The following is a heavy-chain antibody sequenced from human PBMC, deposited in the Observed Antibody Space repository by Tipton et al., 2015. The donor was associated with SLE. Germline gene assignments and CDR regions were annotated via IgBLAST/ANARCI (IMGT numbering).Heavy chain of an antibody. J-gene: IGHJ3*02. V-gene: IGHV4-59*12. Sequence: TLSLTCTVSGASISSYYWSWIRQPPGKGLEWIGYVYDIEFTNYNPSLKSRVTISVDMSRNQFSLRLDSVTAADTALYYCARGEMDVFDIWGQGTVVSVSS. CDR1: GASISSYY. CDR3: ARGEMDVFDI. CDR2: VYDIEFT.